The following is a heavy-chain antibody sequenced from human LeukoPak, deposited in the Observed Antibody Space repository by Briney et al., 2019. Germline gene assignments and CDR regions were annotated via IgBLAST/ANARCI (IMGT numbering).Heavy chain of an antibody. J-gene: IGHJ4*02. CDR1: GFTFSNAW. Sequence: GGSLRLSCAASGFTFSNAWMSWVRQAPGKGLEWVGRIKSKTDGATTDCAAPVKGRFTISRDDSKNTLYLQMNSLKTEDTAVYYCTTGNYWGQGTLVTVSS. CDR3: TTGNY. CDR2: IKSKTDGATT. V-gene: IGHV3-15*01.